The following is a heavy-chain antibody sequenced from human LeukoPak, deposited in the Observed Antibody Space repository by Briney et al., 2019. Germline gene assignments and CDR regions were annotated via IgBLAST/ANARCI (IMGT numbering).Heavy chain of an antibody. CDR3: AKVDYDFWSGLYYFDY. CDR1: GFTFSSYA. Sequence: GGSLRLSCAASGFTFSSYAMSWVRQAPGKGLEWVSAISGSGGSTYYADSVKSRFTISRDNSKNTLYLQMNSLRAEDTAVYYCAKVDYDFWSGLYYFDYWGQGTLVTVSS. J-gene: IGHJ4*02. CDR2: ISGSGGST. V-gene: IGHV3-23*01. D-gene: IGHD3-3*01.